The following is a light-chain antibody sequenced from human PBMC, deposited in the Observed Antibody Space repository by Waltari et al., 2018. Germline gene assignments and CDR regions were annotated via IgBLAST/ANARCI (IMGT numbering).Light chain of an antibody. CDR3: SSYTSSALWV. J-gene: IGLJ3*02. CDR1: SRDAGGSNY. Sequence: QSALTQPPSVSGSPGQSITISCTGSSRDAGGSNYVSWYQQYPNEPPQVIIFDVSNRPSGISNRFSGSKSGNTASLTISSLQAGDEADYYCSSYTSSALWVFGGGTKLTVL. CDR2: DVS. V-gene: IGLV2-14*01.